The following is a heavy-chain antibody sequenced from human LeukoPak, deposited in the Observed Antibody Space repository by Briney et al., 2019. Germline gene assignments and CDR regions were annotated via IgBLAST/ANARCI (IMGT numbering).Heavy chain of an antibody. Sequence: GGSLRLSCAASGFTFSSYAMSWVRQAPGKGLEWVSAISGSGGSTYYADSVKGRFTISRDNSKNTLYLQMNSLGAEDTAVYYCAKDFYDFWSHSSPNWFDPWGQGTLVTVSS. D-gene: IGHD3-3*01. V-gene: IGHV3-23*01. CDR1: GFTFSSYA. CDR2: ISGSGGST. CDR3: AKDFYDFWSHSSPNWFDP. J-gene: IGHJ5*02.